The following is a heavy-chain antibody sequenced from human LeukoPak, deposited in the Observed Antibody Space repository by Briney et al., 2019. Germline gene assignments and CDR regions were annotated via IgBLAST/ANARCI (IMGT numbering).Heavy chain of an antibody. CDR2: INTNTGNP. Sequence: ASVKVSCKASGYTFTSYAMNWVRQTPGQGLEWMGWINTNTGNPTYAQGFTGRFIFSLDTSVSTAYLQISSLKAEDTAVYYCARDYYDSSGYSNWFDPWGQGTLVTVSS. D-gene: IGHD3-22*01. V-gene: IGHV7-4-1*02. CDR1: GYTFTSYA. CDR3: ARDYYDSSGYSNWFDP. J-gene: IGHJ5*02.